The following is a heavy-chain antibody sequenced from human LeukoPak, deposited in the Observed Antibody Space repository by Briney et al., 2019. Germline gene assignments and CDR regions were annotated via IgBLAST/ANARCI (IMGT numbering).Heavy chain of an antibody. CDR3: ARAWDGSYRSLWYFDL. Sequence: GRSLRLSCAASGFTFSSYAMHWVRQAPGKGLEYVSAISSNGGSTYYANSVKGRFTISRDNSKNTLYLQMGSLRAEDMAVYYCARAWDGSYRSLWYFDLWGRGTLVTVSS. D-gene: IGHD1-26*01. J-gene: IGHJ2*01. CDR1: GFTFSSYA. CDR2: ISSNGGST. V-gene: IGHV3-64*01.